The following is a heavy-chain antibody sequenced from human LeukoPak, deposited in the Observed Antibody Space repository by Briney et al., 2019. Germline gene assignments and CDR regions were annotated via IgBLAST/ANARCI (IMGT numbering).Heavy chain of an antibody. J-gene: IGHJ3*02. CDR1: GFTFSTYD. V-gene: IGHV3-23*01. Sequence: PGGSLRLSCAASGFTFSTYDMSWVRQAPGKGLEWVSTVSTSGRSTYYADSVKGRFTISRDNSRNTLFLQMNSLRAEDTAVYYCANNSSDFDAFDIWGQGTMVTVSS. D-gene: IGHD6-19*01. CDR2: VSTSGRST. CDR3: ANNSSDFDAFDI.